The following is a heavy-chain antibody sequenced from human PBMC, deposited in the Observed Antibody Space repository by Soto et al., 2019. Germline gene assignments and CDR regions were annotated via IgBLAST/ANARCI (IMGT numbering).Heavy chain of an antibody. CDR2: IKTDGSS. Sequence: GGSLRLSCAAPGFTFSSYWMHWVRQAPGKGLVWVSRIKTDGSSYYADSVRGRFTISRDNAKNTLYLQMNSLRDEDTAVYYCARGIRNYYGTDVWGQGTTVTVSS. J-gene: IGHJ6*02. D-gene: IGHD5-18*01. CDR1: GFTFSSYW. CDR3: ARGIRNYYGTDV. V-gene: IGHV3-74*01.